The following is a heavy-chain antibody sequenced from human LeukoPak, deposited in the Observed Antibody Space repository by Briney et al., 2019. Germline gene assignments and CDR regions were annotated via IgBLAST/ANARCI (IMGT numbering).Heavy chain of an antibody. CDR3: ALITMARGVIIGYY. Sequence: ASVKVSCKASGYTFTSYAMHWVRQAPGQRLEWMGWINAGNGNTKYSQKFQGRVTITRDTSASTAYMELSSLRSEDTAVYYCALITMARGVIIGYYWGQGTLVTVSS. D-gene: IGHD3-10*01. CDR2: INAGNGNT. J-gene: IGHJ4*02. V-gene: IGHV1-3*01. CDR1: GYTFTSYA.